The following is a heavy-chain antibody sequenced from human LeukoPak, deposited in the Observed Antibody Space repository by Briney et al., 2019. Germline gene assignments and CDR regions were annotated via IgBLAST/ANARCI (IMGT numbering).Heavy chain of an antibody. CDR3: ARASGGDFNYDWFDP. D-gene: IGHD2-21*02. J-gene: IGHJ5*02. V-gene: IGHV1-18*01. CDR2: IGAYNGNT. Sequence: GASVKVSCKASGYTFTSYGISWVRQAPGQGLEWMGWIGAYNGNTNYAQKLQGRVTMTTDTSTSTAYMELRSLRSDDTAVYYCARASGGDFNYDWFDPWGQGTLVTVSS. CDR1: GYTFTSYG.